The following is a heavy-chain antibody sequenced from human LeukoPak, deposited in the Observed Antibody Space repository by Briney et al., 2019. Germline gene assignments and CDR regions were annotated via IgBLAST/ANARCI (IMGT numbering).Heavy chain of an antibody. CDR1: GGSIRGYY. V-gene: IGHV4-34*01. J-gene: IGHJ5*02. CDR3: ARARTRLSWLDP. Sequence: SETLSLTCAVSGGSIRGYYGSWVRQSPGKGLEWIGDINQNAGTDYNPSLKSRVTISIDSSKNRISLNVTAATAADTAMYYCARARTRLSWLDPWGQGTLVTVSS. CDR2: INQNAGT. D-gene: IGHD6-6*01.